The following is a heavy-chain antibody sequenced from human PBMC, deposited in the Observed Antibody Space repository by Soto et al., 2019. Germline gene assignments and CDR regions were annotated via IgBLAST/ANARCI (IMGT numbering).Heavy chain of an antibody. D-gene: IGHD2-21*02. CDR1: GYTLTSYA. V-gene: IGHV1-3*01. CDR3: ARSIVVVTAADY. Sequence: GASVKVSCKASGYTLTSYAIPWGRQAPGQRLEWMGWINAGNGNTKYSQKFQGRVTITRDTSASTAYMELSSLRSEDTAVYYCARSIVVVTAADYWGQGTLVTVSS. J-gene: IGHJ4*02. CDR2: INAGNGNT.